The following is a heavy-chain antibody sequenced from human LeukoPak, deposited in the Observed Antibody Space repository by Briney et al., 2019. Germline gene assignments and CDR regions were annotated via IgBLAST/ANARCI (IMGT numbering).Heavy chain of an antibody. J-gene: IGHJ4*02. CDR1: GFTFSSDA. D-gene: IGHD6-13*01. CDR2: ISYDGSNK. CDR3: ARDLWYSSSWHQFDY. Sequence: GGSLRLSCAASGFTFSSDAMSWVRQAPGKGLEWVAVISYDGSNKYYADSVKGRFTISRDNSKNTLYLQMNSLRAEDTAVYYCARDLWYSSSWHQFDYWGQGTLDTVSS. V-gene: IGHV3-30*04.